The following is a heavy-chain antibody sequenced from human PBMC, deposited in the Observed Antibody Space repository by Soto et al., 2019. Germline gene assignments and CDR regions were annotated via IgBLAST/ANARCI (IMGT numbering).Heavy chain of an antibody. CDR2: MNPNSGNT. Sequence: ASVKVSCKASGYTFTSYDINWVRQATGLGLEWMGWMNPNSGNTGYAQKFQGRVTMTRNTSISTAYMELSSLRSEDTAVYYCARGAQLLGSYCFGYCGQGTLVTVSS. J-gene: IGHJ4*02. D-gene: IGHD3-10*01. CDR1: GYTFTSYD. CDR3: ARGAQLLGSYCFGY. V-gene: IGHV1-8*01.